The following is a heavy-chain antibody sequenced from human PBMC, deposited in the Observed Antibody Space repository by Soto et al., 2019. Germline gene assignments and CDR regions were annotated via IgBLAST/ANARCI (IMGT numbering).Heavy chain of an antibody. Sequence: HGESLKISCKGSGYSFTSYWIGWVRQMPGKGLEWMGIIYPGDSDTRYSPSFQGQVTISADKSISTAYLQWSSLKASDTAMYYCARRIAAAGNDYYYYGMDVWGQGTTVTVYS. V-gene: IGHV5-51*01. CDR2: IYPGDSDT. J-gene: IGHJ6*02. CDR1: GYSFTSYW. CDR3: ARRIAAAGNDYYYYGMDV. D-gene: IGHD6-13*01.